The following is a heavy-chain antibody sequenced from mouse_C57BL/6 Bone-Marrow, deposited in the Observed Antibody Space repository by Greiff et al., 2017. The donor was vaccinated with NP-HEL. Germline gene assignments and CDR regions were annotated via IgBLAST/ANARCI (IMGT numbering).Heavy chain of an antibody. CDR2: IYIGNGYT. CDR1: GYTFTSYG. V-gene: IGHV1-58*01. Sequence: VQLQQSGAELVRPGSSVKMSCKTSGYTFTSYGIDWVKQRPGQGLEWIGYIYIGNGYTEYNEKFKGKATLTSDTSSSTAYMQLSSLTSEDSAIYFCARWGYYYGSSYWYFDVWGTGTTVTVSS. D-gene: IGHD1-1*01. J-gene: IGHJ1*03. CDR3: ARWGYYYGSSYWYFDV.